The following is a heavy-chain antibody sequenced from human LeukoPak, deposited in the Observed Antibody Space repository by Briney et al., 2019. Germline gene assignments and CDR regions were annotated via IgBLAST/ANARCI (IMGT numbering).Heavy chain of an antibody. CDR1: GGSISSYY. Sequence: SATLSLTCTVSGGSISSYYWSWIRQPPGRGLDLIGSIYYSGSTNYNPSLQSRVTISVDTSKNQFSLKLSSVTAAAPAGYYCAREPSQRGAHYMDFGGKGPRSPSP. D-gene: IGHD3-16*01. J-gene: IGHJ6*03. CDR2: IYYSGST. V-gene: IGHV4-59*01. CDR3: AREPSQRGAHYMDF.